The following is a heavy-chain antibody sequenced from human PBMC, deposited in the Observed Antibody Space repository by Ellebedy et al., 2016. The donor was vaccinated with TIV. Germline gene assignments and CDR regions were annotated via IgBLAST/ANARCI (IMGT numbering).Heavy chain of an antibody. J-gene: IGHJ4*02. D-gene: IGHD5-18*01. V-gene: IGHV5-51*01. CDR3: ARIFGDTAMVRSYDY. CDR2: IYPGDSDT. CDR1: GYSFTSNW. Sequence: GESLKISCKGSGYSFTSNWIGWVRQMPGKGLEWMGIIYPGDSDTRYSPSFQGQVTISADKSISTAYLQWSSLKASDTAMYYCARIFGDTAMVRSYDYWGQGTLVTVSS.